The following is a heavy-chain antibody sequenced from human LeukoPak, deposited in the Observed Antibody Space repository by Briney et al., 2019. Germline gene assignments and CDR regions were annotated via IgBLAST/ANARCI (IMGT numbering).Heavy chain of an antibody. V-gene: IGHV4-4*07. CDR3: ARGYGSGSYYTLDY. CDR2: IHTSGST. J-gene: IGHJ4*02. Sequence: SETLSLTCTFSGGSISSYYWSWIRQPAGKGLEWIGRIHTSGSTNYSPSLKSRVTMSVDTSKNQFSLKLSSVTAADTAVYYCARGYGSGSYYTLDYWGQGTLVTVSS. CDR1: GGSISSYY. D-gene: IGHD3-10*01.